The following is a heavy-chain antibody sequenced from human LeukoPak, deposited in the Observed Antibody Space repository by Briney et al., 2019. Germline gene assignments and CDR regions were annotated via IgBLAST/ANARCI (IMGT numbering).Heavy chain of an antibody. J-gene: IGHJ4*02. CDR3: AKDPRDHTYGWSWRYFDY. CDR1: GFTFSSYV. D-gene: IGHD5-18*01. CDR2: ISYGGSNK. V-gene: IGHV3-30*02. Sequence: PGGSLRLSCAASGFTFSSYVMHWVRQAPGKGLEWVAFISYGGSNKYYTDSVKGRFTISRDNSKNTLYLQMNSLRAEDTAVYYCAKDPRDHTYGWSWRYFDYWGQGNLVTVSS.